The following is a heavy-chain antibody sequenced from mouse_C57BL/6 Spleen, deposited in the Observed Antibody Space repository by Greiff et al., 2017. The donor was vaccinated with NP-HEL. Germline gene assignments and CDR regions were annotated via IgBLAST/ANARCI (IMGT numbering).Heavy chain of an antibody. D-gene: IGHD3-2*02. CDR2: ILPGSGST. J-gene: IGHJ3*01. V-gene: IGHV1-9*01. Sequence: VQLQQSGAELMKPGASVKLSCKATGYTFTGYWIEWVKQRPGHGLEWIGEILPGSGSTNYNEKFKGKATFTADTSSNTAYMQLSILTTEDSAIYYCARLAAQATVAYWGQGTLVTVAA. CDR1: GYTFTGYW. CDR3: ARLAAQATVAY.